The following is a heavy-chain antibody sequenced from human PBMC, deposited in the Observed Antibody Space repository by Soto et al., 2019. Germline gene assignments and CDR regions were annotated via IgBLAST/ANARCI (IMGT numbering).Heavy chain of an antibody. Sequence: AGGSLRLSCAASGFTFSSYGMHWVRQAPGKGLEWVAVIWYDGSNKYYADSVKGRFTISRDNSKNTLYLQMNSLRSDDTAVYYCARISSASSGWLPDYWGQGTLVTVSS. D-gene: IGHD6-19*01. J-gene: IGHJ4*02. V-gene: IGHV3-33*01. CDR1: GFTFSSYG. CDR3: ARISSASSGWLPDY. CDR2: IWYDGSNK.